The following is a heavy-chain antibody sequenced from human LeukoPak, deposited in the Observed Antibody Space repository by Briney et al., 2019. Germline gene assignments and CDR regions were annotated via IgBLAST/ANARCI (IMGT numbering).Heavy chain of an antibody. J-gene: IGHJ5*02. CDR2: INPNTGDT. V-gene: IGHV1-2*02. CDR3: GRGNKSFDP. Sequence: GASVKVSCKASGYTFTVYYMHWVRQAPGQGLEWIGWINPNTGDTNYAPKFQGRVTMIKDTSTNSAYMELNKLTSDDTAVYYCGRGNKSFDPWGQGTLVTVSS. CDR1: GYTFTVYY.